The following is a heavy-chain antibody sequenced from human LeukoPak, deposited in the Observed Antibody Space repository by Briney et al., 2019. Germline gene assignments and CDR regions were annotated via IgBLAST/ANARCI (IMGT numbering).Heavy chain of an antibody. D-gene: IGHD3-3*01. Sequence: ASVKVSCKAYGYTFTGYYMHWVRQAPGQGLEWMGWINPNSGGTNYAQKFQGRVTMTRDTSISTAYMELSRLRSDDTAVYDCARGLRFLEWLPHDAFDIWGQGTMVTVSS. CDR2: INPNSGGT. V-gene: IGHV1-2*02. J-gene: IGHJ3*02. CDR3: ARGLRFLEWLPHDAFDI. CDR1: GYTFTGYY.